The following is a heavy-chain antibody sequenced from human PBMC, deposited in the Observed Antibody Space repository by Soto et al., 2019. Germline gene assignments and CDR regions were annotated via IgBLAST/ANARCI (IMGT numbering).Heavy chain of an antibody. V-gene: IGHV3-74*01. CDR1: GFTFSRYW. CDR3: AREDSFDPFHH. Sequence: GGSLRLSCVASGFTFSRYWMNWVRQVPGKGLVWVSRISSDGSNVTYADSVKGRFTISRDHAKSTLYLQMNSLRVEDTAVYHCAREDSFDPFHHWGQGTLVTVSS. CDR2: ISSDGSNV. D-gene: IGHD2-21*01. J-gene: IGHJ5*02.